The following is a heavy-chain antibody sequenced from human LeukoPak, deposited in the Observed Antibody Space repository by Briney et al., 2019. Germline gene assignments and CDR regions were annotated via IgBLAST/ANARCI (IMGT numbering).Heavy chain of an antibody. CDR2: ISSSGGYI. V-gene: IGHV3-21*01. D-gene: IGHD2-15*01. Sequence: GGSLRLSCAASGFTFSSYNMNWVRQAPGKGLEWVSSISSSGGYIYYADSVKGRFTISRDNAKNSLYLQMNSLRAEDTAVYYCARVRCSGGGCFYNFDYWGQGSLVTVSS. CDR3: ARVRCSGGGCFYNFDY. J-gene: IGHJ4*02. CDR1: GFTFSSYN.